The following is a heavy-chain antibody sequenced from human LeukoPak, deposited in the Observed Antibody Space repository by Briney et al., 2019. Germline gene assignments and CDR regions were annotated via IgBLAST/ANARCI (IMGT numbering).Heavy chain of an antibody. Sequence: SETLSLTCAVYGGSFSDYYWSWIRQPPGKGLEWIGEINHSGSTNYNPSLKSRVTISVDTSKNQFSLKLTSGTAADTAVYYCARGRRDYVWGTYRYYYYYMDVWDKGTTVTVSS. CDR1: GGSFSDYY. CDR2: INHSGST. D-gene: IGHD3-16*02. J-gene: IGHJ6*03. V-gene: IGHV4-34*01. CDR3: ARGRRDYVWGTYRYYYYYMDV.